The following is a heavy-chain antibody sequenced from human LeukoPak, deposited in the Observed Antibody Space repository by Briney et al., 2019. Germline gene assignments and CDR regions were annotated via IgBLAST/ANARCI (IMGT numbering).Heavy chain of an antibody. V-gene: IGHV3-21*01. Sequence: GGSLRLSCAASGFTFSSYSMNWVRQAPGKGLEWVSSISSSSSYIYYADSVKGRFTISRDNAKNSLYLQMNSLRAEDTAVYYCARDYGIPYYDSSGYYPNWFDPWGQGTLVTVSS. CDR3: ARDYGIPYYDSSGYYPNWFDP. J-gene: IGHJ5*02. D-gene: IGHD3-22*01. CDR2: ISSSSSYI. CDR1: GFTFSSYS.